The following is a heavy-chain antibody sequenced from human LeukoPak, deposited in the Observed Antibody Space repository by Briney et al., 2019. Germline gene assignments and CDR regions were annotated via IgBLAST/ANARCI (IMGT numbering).Heavy chain of an antibody. Sequence: GGSLRLSCAASGFTFDDYAMHWVRQAPGKGLEWVSGISWNSGSLGYADSVKGRFTISRDNAKNSLYLQMNSLRAEDTALYYCAKDIGSSYYYYMDVWGTGTTVTVSS. V-gene: IGHV3-9*01. J-gene: IGHJ6*03. CDR2: ISWNSGSL. D-gene: IGHD6-13*01. CDR1: GFTFDDYA. CDR3: AKDIGSSYYYYMDV.